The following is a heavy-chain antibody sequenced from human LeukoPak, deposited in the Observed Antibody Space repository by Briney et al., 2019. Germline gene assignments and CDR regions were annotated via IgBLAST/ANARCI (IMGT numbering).Heavy chain of an antibody. J-gene: IGHJ5*02. CDR2: VSTDGSNQ. CDR3: SKDLTSDFGGDLDP. CDR1: GFTFSSFA. Sequence: GGSLRLSCAASGFTFSSFAMHWVRQAPGKGLEWVAVVSTDGSNQYYADSVKGRFAISRDNSKNTLYLQMNSLRVEDTAVYYCSKDLTSDFGGDLDPWGQGTLVTVSS. V-gene: IGHV3-30*09. D-gene: IGHD3-10*01.